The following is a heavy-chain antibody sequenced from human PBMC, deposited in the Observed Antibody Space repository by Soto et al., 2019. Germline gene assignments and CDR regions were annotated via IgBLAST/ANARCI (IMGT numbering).Heavy chain of an antibody. J-gene: IGHJ3*02. CDR2: IYYSGST. D-gene: IGHD1-1*01. Sequence: SDTLSITCTVSGRSISGGGYYWRWIRQPPGKGLEWIGYIYYSGSTNYNPSLKSRVTISVNTSKNQFSLKLSSVTAADTAVYYCAREVEVSGAFDIWGQGTMVTVSS. CDR1: GRSISGGGYY. CDR3: AREVEVSGAFDI. V-gene: IGHV4-61*08.